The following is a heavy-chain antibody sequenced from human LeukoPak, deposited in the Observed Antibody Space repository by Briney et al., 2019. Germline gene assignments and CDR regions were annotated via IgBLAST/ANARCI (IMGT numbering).Heavy chain of an antibody. D-gene: IGHD3-22*01. J-gene: IGHJ4*02. CDR1: GFTFSSYS. CDR2: ISSSSSYI. CDR3: AREGRFSITMIVVAYFDY. V-gene: IGHV3-21*01. Sequence: PGGSLRLSCAASGFTFSSYSMNWVRQAPGKGLEWVSSISSSSSYIYYADSVKGRFTISRDNAKKSLYLQMNSLRAEDTAVYYCAREGRFSITMIVVAYFDYWGQGTLVTVSS.